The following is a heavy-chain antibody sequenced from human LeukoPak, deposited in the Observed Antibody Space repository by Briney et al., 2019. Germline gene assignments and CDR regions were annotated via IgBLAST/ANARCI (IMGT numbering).Heavy chain of an antibody. J-gene: IGHJ3*02. CDR2: IHPDDSDT. V-gene: IGHV5-51*01. D-gene: IGHD3-16*02. CDR3: ARPASSFTPDAFDI. Sequence: GESLKISCNGSGYSFTSYWICLVRQLPVKGLEWMGIIHPDDSDTSYTPSIQGQVTISADESISTAYLQWSRLKASDNAMYYCARPASSFTPDAFDIWGQGTMVTVSS. CDR1: GYSFTSYW.